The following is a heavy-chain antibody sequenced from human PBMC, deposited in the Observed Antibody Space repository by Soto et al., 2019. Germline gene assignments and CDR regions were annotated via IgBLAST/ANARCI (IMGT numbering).Heavy chain of an antibody. CDR3: AKGSNWNDVGYLDY. Sequence: PGGSLRLSCAASGFTFSSYGMHWVRQAPGKGLEWVAVISYDGSNKYYADSVKGRFTISRDNSKNTLYLQMNSLRAEDTAVYYCAKGSNWNDVGYLDYWGQGTLVTVSS. CDR1: GFTFSSYG. D-gene: IGHD1-1*01. J-gene: IGHJ4*02. V-gene: IGHV3-30*18. CDR2: ISYDGSNK.